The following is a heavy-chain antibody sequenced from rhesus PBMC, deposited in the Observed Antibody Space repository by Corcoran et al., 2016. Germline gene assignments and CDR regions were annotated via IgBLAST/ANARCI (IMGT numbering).Heavy chain of an antibody. CDR3: ARRGGGSWRFDF. J-gene: IGHJ4*01. Sequence: QEQLQESGPGVVKPSETLSLTCGVSGGSISSGYYFLSWIRQPPGKGLEWIGVIYRNSENTNYSPSLTSRVTISKDTSKNQFSLKLSSVTAADTAVYDCARRGGGSWRFDFWGQGVLVTVSS. CDR2: IYRNSENT. V-gene: IGHV4S12*01. D-gene: IGHD6-25*01. CDR1: GGSISSGYYF.